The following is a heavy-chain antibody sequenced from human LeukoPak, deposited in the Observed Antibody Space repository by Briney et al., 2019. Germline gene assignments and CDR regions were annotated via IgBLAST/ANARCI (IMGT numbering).Heavy chain of an antibody. CDR1: GFTFSNAW. CDR2: IKSKTDGGTT. Sequence: GGSLRLSCAASGFTFSNAWMSWVRQAPGKGLEWVGRIKSKTDGGTTDYAAPVKGRFTISRDDSKNTLYLQMNSLKTEDTAVYYCPTVKGVMVRASIDAFDIWGQGTMVTVSS. CDR3: PTVKGVMVRASIDAFDI. D-gene: IGHD3-10*01. V-gene: IGHV3-15*01. J-gene: IGHJ3*02.